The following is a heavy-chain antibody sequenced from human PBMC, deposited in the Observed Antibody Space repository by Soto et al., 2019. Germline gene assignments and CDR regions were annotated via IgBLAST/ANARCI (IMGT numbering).Heavy chain of an antibody. Sequence: PSETLSLTCTVSGGSISSYYWSWIRQPPGKGLEWIGYIYYSGSTNYNPSLKSRVTISVDTSKNQFSLKLSSVTAADTAVYYCARHDNDFWSGYYTGTWFDPWGQGTLVTVSS. J-gene: IGHJ5*02. CDR3: ARHDNDFWSGYYTGTWFDP. CDR1: GGSISSYY. CDR2: IYYSGST. D-gene: IGHD3-3*01. V-gene: IGHV4-59*08.